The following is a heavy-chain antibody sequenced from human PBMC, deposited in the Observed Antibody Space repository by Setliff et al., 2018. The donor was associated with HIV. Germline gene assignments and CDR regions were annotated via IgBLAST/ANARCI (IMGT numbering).Heavy chain of an antibody. CDR2: INPNSGDT. V-gene: IGHV1-2*06. CDR3: ARRGRQQSDAFDI. D-gene: IGHD6-13*01. Sequence: ASVKVSCKASGYTFTGYYVHWVRQAPGQGLEWVGRINPNSGDTNYAQKFQGRVTMTRDTSISTAYMELSRLRSDDTAVYYCARRGRQQSDAFDIWAKGQWSPSPQ. CDR1: GYTFTGYY. J-gene: IGHJ3*02.